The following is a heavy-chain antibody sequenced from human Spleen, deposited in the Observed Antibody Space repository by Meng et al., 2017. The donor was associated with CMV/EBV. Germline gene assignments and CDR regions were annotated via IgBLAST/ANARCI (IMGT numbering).Heavy chain of an antibody. J-gene: IGHJ4*02. Sequence: QVQISQWGSRLLNPSETLSLNRAVYGGSFSGYYWSWIRQPPGKGLEWIGEINHSGSTNYNPSLKSRVTISVDTSKNQFSLKLSSVTAADTAVYYCARGYSSGWYPYYFDYWGQGTLVTVSS. V-gene: IGHV4-34*01. CDR1: GGSFSGYY. CDR2: INHSGST. CDR3: ARGYSSGWYPYYFDY. D-gene: IGHD6-19*01.